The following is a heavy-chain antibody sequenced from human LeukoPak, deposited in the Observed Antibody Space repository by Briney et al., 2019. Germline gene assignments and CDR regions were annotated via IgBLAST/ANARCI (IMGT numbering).Heavy chain of an antibody. V-gene: IGHV4-38-2*02. D-gene: IGHD2-15*01. J-gene: IGHJ5*02. CDR1: GYSISSGYF. CDR2: FYHSGST. CDR3: ARMGLVVAATLVSFGWFDP. Sequence: SETLSLTCTVSGYSISSGYFWGWIRQPPGKGLEWIGSFYHSGSTYYNPSLKSRVTISVDTSKNQFSLKLSSVTAADTAVYYCARMGLVVAATLVSFGWFDPWGQGTLVTVSS.